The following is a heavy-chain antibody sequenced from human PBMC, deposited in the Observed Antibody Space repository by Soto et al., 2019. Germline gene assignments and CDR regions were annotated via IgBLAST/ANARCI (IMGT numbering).Heavy chain of an antibody. J-gene: IGHJ3*02. CDR2: ISYDGSNK. V-gene: IGHV3-30*18. Sequence: QVQLVESGGGVVQPGRSLRLSCAASGFTFSSYGMHWVRQAPGKGLEWVAVISYDGSNKYYADSVKGRFTISRDNSKNTLYLQMNSLRAEDTAVYYCAKDGSTGFGEYGAFDIWGQGTMVTVSS. D-gene: IGHD3-10*01. CDR1: GFTFSSYG. CDR3: AKDGSTGFGEYGAFDI.